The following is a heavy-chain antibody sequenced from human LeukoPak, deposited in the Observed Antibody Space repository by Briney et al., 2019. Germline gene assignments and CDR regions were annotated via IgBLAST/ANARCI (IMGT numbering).Heavy chain of an antibody. J-gene: IGHJ4*02. Sequence: GGSLRLSCAAFGFTFSDSAMHWVRQASGKGLEWVGRVRKKADNYATAYAASVKGSFTISRDDSKNTAYLQMNSLKTEDTAVYYCVPTYFSDSSTFYPDYWGQGTLVTVSS. CDR3: VPTYFSDSSTFYPDY. CDR1: GFTFSDSA. D-gene: IGHD3-22*01. CDR2: VRKKADNYAT. V-gene: IGHV3-73*01.